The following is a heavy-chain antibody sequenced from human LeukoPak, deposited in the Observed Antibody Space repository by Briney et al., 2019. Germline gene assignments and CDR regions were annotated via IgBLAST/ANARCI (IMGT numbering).Heavy chain of an antibody. Sequence: SETQTLPCTVSGRPISSRGSLWRWIWKPPAKGLERYGYIYHSGSTNYNPSLKSRVTISVDKSKNQFSLKLSSVTAADTAVYYCARTSYSYGQPPFVDWGQGTLVTVSS. V-gene: IGHV4-30-2*01. CDR3: ARTSYSYGQPPFVD. D-gene: IGHD5-18*01. CDR1: GRPISSRGSL. J-gene: IGHJ4*02. CDR2: IYHSGST.